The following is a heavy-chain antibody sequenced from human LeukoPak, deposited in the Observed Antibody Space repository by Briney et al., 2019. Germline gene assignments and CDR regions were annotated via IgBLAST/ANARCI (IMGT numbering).Heavy chain of an antibody. V-gene: IGHV3-23*01. CDR3: AKDGTYYYDSSGYYYYYMDV. CDR1: GFTFSNFA. CDR2: ISGSGSRT. D-gene: IGHD3-22*01. J-gene: IGHJ6*03. Sequence: AGGSLRLSCAASGFTFSNFAMSWVRQAPGKGLEWVSVISGSGSRTYYADSVRGRFTISRDNSRNTIYLQMTSLRAEDTALYYCAKDGTYYYDSSGYYYYYMDVWGKGTTVTVSS.